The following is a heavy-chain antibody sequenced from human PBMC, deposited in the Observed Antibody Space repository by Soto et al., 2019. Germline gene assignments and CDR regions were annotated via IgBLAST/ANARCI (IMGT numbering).Heavy chain of an antibody. V-gene: IGHV1-18*01. J-gene: IGHJ4*02. D-gene: IGHD3-16*01. Sequence: QVQLVQSGAEVKKPGASVKVSCKASGYTFTNFGISWVRQAPGQGLEWMGWISAYNGNTNYAQNFQDRVTMTPDTSTSTAYMELRSLRSYDTAVYYCARGGTPSDYWCQGTLVTVSS. CDR1: GYTFTNFG. CDR2: ISAYNGNT. CDR3: ARGGTPSDY.